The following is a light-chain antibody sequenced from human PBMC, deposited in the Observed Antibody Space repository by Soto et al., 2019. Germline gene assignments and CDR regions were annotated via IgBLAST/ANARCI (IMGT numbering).Light chain of an antibody. CDR3: QQYDYSRT. Sequence: DIQLTQSPSTLSASVGDSVTITCRASQNVRTSLAWYQHKPGEAPKLLMFDVSNLESGVPSSFSGSGSGTEFTLSISSLHSDDFATYYCQQYDYSRTFGQGTKVDIK. V-gene: IGKV1-5*01. J-gene: IGKJ1*01. CDR1: QNVRTS. CDR2: DVS.